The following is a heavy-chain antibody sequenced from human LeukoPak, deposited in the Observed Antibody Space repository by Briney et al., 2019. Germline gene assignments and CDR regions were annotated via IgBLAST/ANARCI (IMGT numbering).Heavy chain of an antibody. CDR1: GGSFSGYY. CDR2: IYYSGST. D-gene: IGHD1-26*01. J-gene: IGHJ4*02. V-gene: IGHV4-31*11. CDR3: ARGATTTDY. Sequence: SETLSLTCAVYGGSFSGYYWTWIRQHPGKGLEWIGYIYYSGSTYYNPSLKSRVTISVDTSKNQFSLKLSSVTAADTAVYYCARGATTTDYWGQGTLVTVSS.